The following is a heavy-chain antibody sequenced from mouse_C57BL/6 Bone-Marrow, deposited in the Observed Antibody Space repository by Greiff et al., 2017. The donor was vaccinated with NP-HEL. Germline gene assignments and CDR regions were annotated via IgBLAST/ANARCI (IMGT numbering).Heavy chain of an antibody. J-gene: IGHJ3*01. V-gene: IGHV1-15*01. CDR2: IDPETGGT. Sequence: QVQLQQSGAELVRPGASVTLSCKASGYTFTDYEMHWVKQIPVHGLEWIGAIDPETGGTAYNQKFKGKAILTADKSSSTAYMELRSLTSEDSAVYYCTRIYYDYPWFAYWGQGTLVTVSA. CDR1: GYTFTDYE. CDR3: TRIYYDYPWFAY. D-gene: IGHD2-4*01.